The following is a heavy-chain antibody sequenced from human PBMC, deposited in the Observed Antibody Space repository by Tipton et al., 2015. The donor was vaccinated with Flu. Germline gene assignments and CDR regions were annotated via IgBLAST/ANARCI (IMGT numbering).Heavy chain of an antibody. V-gene: IGHV4-59*01. Sequence: GLVKPSETLSLTCTVSGGSINSYYWSWIRQSPGKGLEWIGNVYYSGSTSYDPSFKSRVTILVDTSKNQFSLKLSSVTAADTAVYYCARDYGDYNWFDPWGQGTLVTVSS. J-gene: IGHJ5*02. D-gene: IGHD4-17*01. CDR3: ARDYGDYNWFDP. CDR2: VYYSGST. CDR1: GGSINSYY.